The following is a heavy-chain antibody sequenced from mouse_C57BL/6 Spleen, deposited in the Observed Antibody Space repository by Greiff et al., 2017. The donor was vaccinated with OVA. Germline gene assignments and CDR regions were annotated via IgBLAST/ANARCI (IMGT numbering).Heavy chain of an antibody. V-gene: IGHV6-6*01. CDR1: GFTFSDAW. Sequence: EVQGVESGGGLVQPGGSMKLSCAASGFTFSDAWMDWVRQSPEKGLEWVAEIRNKANNHATYYAESVKGRFTISRDDSKSSVYLQMNSLRAEDTGIYYCTRRGPRAMDYWGQGTSVTVSS. J-gene: IGHJ4*01. CDR3: TRRGPRAMDY. CDR2: IRNKANNHAT.